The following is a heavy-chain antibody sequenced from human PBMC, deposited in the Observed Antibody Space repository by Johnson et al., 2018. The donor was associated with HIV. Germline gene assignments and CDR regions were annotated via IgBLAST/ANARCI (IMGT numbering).Heavy chain of an antibody. J-gene: IGHJ3*02. CDR3: AKDQHGPLVPTVMRDDAFDI. D-gene: IGHD5-12*01. CDR1: GFTFSSYG. Sequence: QVHLVESGGGVVQPGTSLRLSCAASGFTFSSYGIHWVRQAPGKGLEWVAFIWHDGRDVYYADSVKGRFTVSRDNSENAVYLQMNSLGAGDTAVYYCAKDQHGPLVPTVMRDDAFDIWGQGTMVTVSS. CDR2: IWHDGRDV. V-gene: IGHV3-33*03.